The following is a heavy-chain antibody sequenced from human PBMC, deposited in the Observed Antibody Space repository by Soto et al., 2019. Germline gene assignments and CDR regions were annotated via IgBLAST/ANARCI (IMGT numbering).Heavy chain of an antibody. CDR3: ARGMTTVTTIDY. D-gene: IGHD4-4*01. J-gene: IGHJ4*02. Sequence: SETLSLTCAVSGGSISSGGYSWSWIRQPPGKGLEWIGYIYHSGSTYYNPSLKSRVTISVDRSKNQFSLKLSSVTAADTAVCYCARGMTTVTTIDYWGQGTLVTVSS. V-gene: IGHV4-30-2*01. CDR2: IYHSGST. CDR1: GGSISSGGYS.